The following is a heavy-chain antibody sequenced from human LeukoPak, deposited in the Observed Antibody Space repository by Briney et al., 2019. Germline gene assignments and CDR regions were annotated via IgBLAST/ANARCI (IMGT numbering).Heavy chain of an antibody. CDR2: ISGSGDST. V-gene: IGHV3-23*01. D-gene: IGHD6-13*01. CDR3: AKRIPAGGRFDY. CDR1: GFTFSSSA. J-gene: IGHJ4*02. Sequence: PGGSLRLSCAASGFTFSSSAMNWVRQAPGKGLEWVSAISGSGDSTYYADSVKGRFTISRDNAKNTLYLQMNSLRAEDTAVYYCAKRIPAGGRFDYWGQGTLVTVSS.